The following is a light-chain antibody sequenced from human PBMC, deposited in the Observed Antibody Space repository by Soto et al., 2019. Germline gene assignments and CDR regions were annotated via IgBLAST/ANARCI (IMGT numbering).Light chain of an antibody. CDR3: QQYDSSRT. CDR2: GAS. Sequence: EIVLTQSPGTLSLSPGERATLSCRASQSVGSRWLAWYQQKPGQAPRLLIYGASIRATGIPDRFSGSGSGTDFTFTISRLEPEDFAVYYCQQYDSSRTFGQGTKVEMK. CDR1: QSVGSRW. J-gene: IGKJ1*01. V-gene: IGKV3-20*01.